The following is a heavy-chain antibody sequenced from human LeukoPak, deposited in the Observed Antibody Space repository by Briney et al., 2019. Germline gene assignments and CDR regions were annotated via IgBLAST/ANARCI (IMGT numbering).Heavy chain of an antibody. CDR2: IYYSGST. Sequence: SETLSLTCTVSGGSMSPYHWGWIRQPPGKGLEWTGYIYYSGSTNYNPSLKSRVTISVDTSKNQFSLKLSSVTAADTAVYYCARETAVHYDSSGYYDYWGQGTLVTVSS. CDR1: GGSMSPYH. J-gene: IGHJ4*02. V-gene: IGHV4-59*01. CDR3: ARETAVHYDSSGYYDY. D-gene: IGHD3-22*01.